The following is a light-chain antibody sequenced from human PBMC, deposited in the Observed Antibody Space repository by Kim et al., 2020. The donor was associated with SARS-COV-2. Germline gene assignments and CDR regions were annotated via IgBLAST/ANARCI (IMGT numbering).Light chain of an antibody. Sequence: ASVGEKGDITCRASKSISNSLKWYQQKQGKTTKLRIYDASTLQRGVPSRFSGSGSGTGFTLTISSLQPEDFATYYCQKSNSPPLAFGGGTKVDIK. V-gene: IGKV1-39*01. CDR2: DAS. CDR3: QKSNSPPLA. CDR1: KSISNS. J-gene: IGKJ4*01.